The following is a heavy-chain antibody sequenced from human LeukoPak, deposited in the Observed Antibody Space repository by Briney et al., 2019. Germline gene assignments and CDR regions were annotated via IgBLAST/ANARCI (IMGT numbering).Heavy chain of an antibody. CDR3: ARGYSYGSYYFDY. CDR2: IYYSGST. V-gene: IGHV4-39*07. J-gene: IGHJ4*02. CDR1: GGSISSSSYY. Sequence: SETLSLTCTVSGGSISSSSYYWGWIRQPPGKGLEWIGSIYYSGSTNYNPSLKSRVTISVDTSKNQFSLKLSSVTAADTAVYYCARGYSYGSYYFDYWGQGTLVTVSS. D-gene: IGHD5-18*01.